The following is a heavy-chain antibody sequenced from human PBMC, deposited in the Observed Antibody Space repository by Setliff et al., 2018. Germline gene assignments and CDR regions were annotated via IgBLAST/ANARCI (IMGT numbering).Heavy chain of an antibody. J-gene: IGHJ4*02. CDR3: ARYTPKLPELGIYGWFDY. CDR1: DDSISSRHYY. Sequence: SETLSLTCTVSDDSISSRHYYWSWIRQPAGKGLEWLGQIYTSWSTNYNPSLKSRVTMSVDTSKNQFSLKLTSVTAADTAAYYCARYTPKLPELGIYGWFDYWGQGTPVTVS. CDR2: IYTSWST. D-gene: IGHD7-27*01. V-gene: IGHV4-61*09.